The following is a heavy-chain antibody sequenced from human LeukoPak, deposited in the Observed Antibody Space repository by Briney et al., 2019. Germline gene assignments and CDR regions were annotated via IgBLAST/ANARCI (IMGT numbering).Heavy chain of an antibody. V-gene: IGHV3-30*03. CDR1: GFTFNIYG. CDR3: ATYSSSSDYFDY. D-gene: IGHD6-13*01. CDR2: ISYDGSNK. Sequence: GGSLRLSCAASGFTFNIYGMHWVRQAPGKGLEWVAVISYDGSNKYYADSVKGRFTISRDNSKNTLYLQMNSLRAEDTAVYYCATYSSSSDYFDYWGQGTLVTVSS. J-gene: IGHJ4*02.